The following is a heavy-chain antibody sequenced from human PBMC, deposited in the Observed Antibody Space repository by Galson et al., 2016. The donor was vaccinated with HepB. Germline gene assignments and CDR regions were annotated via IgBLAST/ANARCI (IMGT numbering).Heavy chain of an antibody. D-gene: IGHD1-26*01. V-gene: IGHV3-48*03. CDR1: GLTFSSYE. CDR3: ARDVVGAALDS. Sequence: SLRLSCAASGLTFSSYEMSWVRQGPGKGLEWVSYIGRSGSPIYYADSVQGRFTISRDNAKNTLYLQMNSLRAEDTAVYYCARDVVGAALDSWGQGTVVSVSS. CDR2: IGRSGSPI. J-gene: IGHJ4*02.